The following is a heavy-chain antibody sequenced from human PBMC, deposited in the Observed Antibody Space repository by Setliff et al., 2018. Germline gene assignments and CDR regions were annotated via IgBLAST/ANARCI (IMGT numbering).Heavy chain of an antibody. D-gene: IGHD3-9*01. J-gene: IGHJ4*03. CDR2: IDPYGSFT. V-gene: IGHV3-74*01. Sequence: PGGSLRLSCVVSGFTSGAYRMNWVRQAPGKGLVWVSRIDPYGSFTAYADSVKGRFTISRDNAKDTVYLQMNSLRVDDTAVYYCARGLPGSGYSSGVLDFWGQGTMVTVSS. CDR1: GFTSGAYR. CDR3: ARGLPGSGYSSGVLDF.